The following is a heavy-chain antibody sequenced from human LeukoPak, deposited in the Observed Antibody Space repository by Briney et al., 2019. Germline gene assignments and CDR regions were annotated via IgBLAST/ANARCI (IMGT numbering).Heavy chain of an antibody. J-gene: IGHJ4*02. CDR2: IHHSGST. V-gene: IGHV4-4*02. D-gene: IGHD5-12*01. Sequence: SETLSLTCAVSGDSVSNNKWWSWLRQPPGKGLEWIGEIHHSGSTNYNPSLKSRVTISADKSKNQFSLKLTSVTAADTAVYYCAREGDTGYSLGYWGQGTLVTVSS. CDR3: AREGDTGYSLGY. CDR1: GDSVSNNKW.